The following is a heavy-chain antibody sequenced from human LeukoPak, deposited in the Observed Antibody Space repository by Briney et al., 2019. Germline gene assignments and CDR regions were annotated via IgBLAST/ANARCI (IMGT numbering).Heavy chain of an antibody. CDR2: IVVGSGNT. CDR3: AAEAAYYYDSRDAFDV. V-gene: IGHV1-58*01. Sequence: SVKVSCKASGFTFTSSAVQWVRQARGQRLEWIGWIVVGSGNTNYAQTFQERVTITRDMSTSLVYMELWSLRSEDTAVYYCAAEAAYYYDSRDAFDVWGQGTMVTVSS. CDR1: GFTFTSSA. J-gene: IGHJ3*01. D-gene: IGHD3-22*01.